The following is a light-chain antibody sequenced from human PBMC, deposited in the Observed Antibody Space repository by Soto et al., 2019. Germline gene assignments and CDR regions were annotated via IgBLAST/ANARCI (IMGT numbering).Light chain of an antibody. CDR1: SSNIGINY. CDR2: RNN. Sequence: QSVLTQPPSASGTTGQRVTISCSGSSSNIGINYLYWYHQLPGTAPKLVSFRNNRRPSGVHDRLSGSKSGTSASLAISGLRSEDEGDYYCAAWDDSLSTWVFGGGTKLTVL. V-gene: IGLV1-47*01. CDR3: AAWDDSLSTWV. J-gene: IGLJ3*02.